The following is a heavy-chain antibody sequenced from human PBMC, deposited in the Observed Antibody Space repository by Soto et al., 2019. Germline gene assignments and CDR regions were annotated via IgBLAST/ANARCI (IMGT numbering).Heavy chain of an antibody. J-gene: IGHJ6*02. CDR3: AKDQAAYDFLYYHGMDL. V-gene: IGHV3-23*01. D-gene: IGHD3-3*01. CDR1: GFTFNKYA. Sequence: EVQLLESGGGLGQPGGSLRLSCAASGFTFNKYAMNWVRQAPGKGLEWISTISAGGGSTYYADSVTGRFTISRDNSKNTLHLQRNSLRAEDTAIYYCAKDQAAYDFLYYHGMDLWGQGTTVTVSS. CDR2: ISAGGGST.